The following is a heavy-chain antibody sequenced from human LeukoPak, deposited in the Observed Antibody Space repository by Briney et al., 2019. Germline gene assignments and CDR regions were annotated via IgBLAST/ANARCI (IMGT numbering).Heavy chain of an antibody. V-gene: IGHV4-59*08. CDR1: GGSISSYY. J-gene: IGHJ4*02. D-gene: IGHD5-24*01. Sequence: SETLSLTCTVSGGSISSYYWSWIRQPPGKGLEWIGYIYYSGSTNYNPSLKSRVTISVDTSKNQFSLKLSSVTAADTAVYYCARHPGRDGYNDGYFDYWGQGTLVTVSS. CDR3: ARHPGRDGYNDGYFDY. CDR2: IYYSGST.